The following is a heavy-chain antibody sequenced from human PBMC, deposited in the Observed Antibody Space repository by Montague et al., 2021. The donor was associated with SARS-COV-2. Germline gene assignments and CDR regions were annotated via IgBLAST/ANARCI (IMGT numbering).Heavy chain of an antibody. J-gene: IGHJ3*01. Sequence: SETLSLTCVVSGDSVNTNQWTWVRQPPGKGLEWIGHVFYNGSTKHNSSLDSRVPISIDTSKNQFDLRLNSVSAADTAIYYCARLIGSGWTDAFDFWGQGTMVTVSS. D-gene: IGHD6-19*01. CDR3: ARLIGSGWTDAFDF. CDR1: GDSVNTNQ. CDR2: VFYNGST. V-gene: IGHV4-59*02.